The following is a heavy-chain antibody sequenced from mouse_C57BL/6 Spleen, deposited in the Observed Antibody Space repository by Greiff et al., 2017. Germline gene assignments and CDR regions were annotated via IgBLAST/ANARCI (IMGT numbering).Heavy chain of an antibody. J-gene: IGHJ4*01. CDR2: IYPGSGST. Sequence: QVHVKQPGAELVKPGASVKMSCKASGYTFTSYSITWVKQRPGQGLEWIGDIYPGSGSTNYNEKFKSKATLTVDTSSSTAYMQLSSLTSEDSAVYYCARFYYDYDGAMDYWGQGTSVTVSS. CDR1: GYTFTSYS. V-gene: IGHV1-55*01. D-gene: IGHD2-4*01. CDR3: ARFYYDYDGAMDY.